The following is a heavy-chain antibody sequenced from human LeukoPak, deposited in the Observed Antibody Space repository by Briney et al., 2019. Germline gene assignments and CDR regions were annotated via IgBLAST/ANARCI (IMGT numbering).Heavy chain of an antibody. CDR1: GFAFNSYS. J-gene: IGHJ4*02. D-gene: IGHD2-21*02. CDR3: ARMSPNVLTESSDY. Sequence: GGSLTLSCAASGFAFNSYSMHWVRQAPGKGLEWVASISTSGYYIYHADSVKGRFTLSRDNAREALFLQIKSLRGDDPAVYYCARMSPNVLTESSDYWGQGALVTVSS. V-gene: IGHV3-21*01. CDR2: ISTSGYYI.